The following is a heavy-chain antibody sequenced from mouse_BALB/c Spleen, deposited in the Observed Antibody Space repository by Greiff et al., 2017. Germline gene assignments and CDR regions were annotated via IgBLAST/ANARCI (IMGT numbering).Heavy chain of an antibody. CDR2: INPSTGYT. CDR1: GYTFTSYT. Sequence: QVQLQQSGAELARPGASVKMSCKASGYTFTSYTMHWVKQRPGQGLEWIGYINPSTGYTEYNQKFKDKATLTADKSSSTAYMQLSSLTSEDSAVYYCARDSSFYYAMDYWGQGTSVTVSS. CDR3: ARDSSFYYAMDY. D-gene: IGHD3-2*01. J-gene: IGHJ4*01. V-gene: IGHV1-4*01.